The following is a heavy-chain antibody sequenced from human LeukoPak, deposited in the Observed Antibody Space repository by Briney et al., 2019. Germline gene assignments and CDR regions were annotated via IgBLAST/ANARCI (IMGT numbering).Heavy chain of an antibody. J-gene: IGHJ4*02. Sequence: GGSLRLSCAASGFTFSSYGMHWVRQAPGKGLEWVAFIRYDGSNKYYADSVKGRFTISRDNGKNSVYLQMNSLRAEDTAVYYCVRDGRAYCSGDCYADFEYWGQGTLVTVSS. V-gene: IGHV3-30*02. CDR1: GFTFSSYG. CDR2: IRYDGSNK. CDR3: VRDGRAYCSGDCYADFEY. D-gene: IGHD2-21*02.